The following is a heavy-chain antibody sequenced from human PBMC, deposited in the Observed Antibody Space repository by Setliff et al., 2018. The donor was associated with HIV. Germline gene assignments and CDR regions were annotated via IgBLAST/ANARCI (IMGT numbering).Heavy chain of an antibody. D-gene: IGHD6-13*01. J-gene: IGHJ4*02. Sequence: SETLSLTCSVSGGSISTYYWNWVRQPAGKGLEWIGSIYYSGSTYYNPSLKSRVTISVDTSKNQFSLKLSSVTAADTAVYYCARHVPRSSRIDYWGQGTLVTVSS. CDR2: IYYSGST. CDR1: GGSISTYY. V-gene: IGHV4-59*05. CDR3: ARHVPRSSRIDY.